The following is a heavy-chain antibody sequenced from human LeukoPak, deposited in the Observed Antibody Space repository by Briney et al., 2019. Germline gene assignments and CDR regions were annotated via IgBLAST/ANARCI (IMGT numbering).Heavy chain of an antibody. CDR3: ARGVGIAAVGSFYYYMDV. V-gene: IGHV1-18*01. Sequence: ASVKVSCKASGYSFNSYGINWVRQAPGQGLEWIGWINTHSGNTNYAQKFQGRVTMTTDTSTSTAYMELKSLRSDDTAVYYCARGVGIAAVGSFYYYMDVWGKGTTVTVSS. J-gene: IGHJ6*03. CDR2: INTHSGNT. D-gene: IGHD6-13*01. CDR1: GYSFNSYG.